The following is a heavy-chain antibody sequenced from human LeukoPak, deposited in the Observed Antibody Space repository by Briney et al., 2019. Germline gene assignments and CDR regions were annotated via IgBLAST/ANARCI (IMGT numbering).Heavy chain of an antibody. CDR1: GYSFTSYW. Sequence: KTGESLKISCKGSGYSFTSYWISWVRQMPGKGLEWMGIIYPGDSDTRYSPSFQGQVTISADKSISTAYLQWSSLKASDTAMYYCARDVGTTYYDFWSGYYKGMDAFDIWGQGTMVTVSS. V-gene: IGHV5-51*01. CDR3: ARDVGTTYYDFWSGYYKGMDAFDI. D-gene: IGHD3-3*01. J-gene: IGHJ3*02. CDR2: IYPGDSDT.